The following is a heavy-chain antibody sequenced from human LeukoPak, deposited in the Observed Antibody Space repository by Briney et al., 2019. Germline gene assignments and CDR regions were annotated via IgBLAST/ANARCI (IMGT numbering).Heavy chain of an antibody. V-gene: IGHV1-18*01. D-gene: IGHD1-26*01. CDR1: GYTFTSYG. J-gene: IGHJ4*02. Sequence: ASVKVSCKASGYTFTSYGISWVRQAPGQGLEWMGWISAYNGNTNSAQKLQGRVTITKDTSTSTAYLDLQSLRSDDTAIYYCARHGNALTHSEYFDYWGQGTLITVSS. CDR2: ISAYNGNT. CDR3: ARHGNALTHSEYFDY.